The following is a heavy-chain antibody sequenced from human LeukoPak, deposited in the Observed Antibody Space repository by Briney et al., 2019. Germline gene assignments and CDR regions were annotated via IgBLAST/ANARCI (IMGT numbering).Heavy chain of an antibody. Sequence: KPGGSLRLSCAASGFTFSTYSMNWVRQAPGKGLEWVSSISSSSSYIYYADSVKGRFTISRDNAKNSLYLQMNNLRAEDTAVYYCARDLGVDFWSVSYGMDVWGQGTTVTVSS. V-gene: IGHV3-21*01. J-gene: IGHJ6*02. CDR2: ISSSSSYI. D-gene: IGHD3-3*01. CDR3: ARDLGVDFWSVSYGMDV. CDR1: GFTFSTYS.